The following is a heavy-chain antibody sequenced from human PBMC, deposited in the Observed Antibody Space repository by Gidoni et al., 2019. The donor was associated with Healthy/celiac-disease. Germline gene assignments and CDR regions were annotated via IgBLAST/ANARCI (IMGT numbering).Heavy chain of an antibody. CDR3: ARLPHQFMITFGGPKIN. D-gene: IGHD3-16*01. CDR2: INHSGST. CDR1: GGSFSGYY. V-gene: IGHV4-34*01. Sequence: QVQLQQWGAGLLTPSETLSLTCAVYGGSFSGYYWSWIRQPPGKGLEWIGEINHSGSTNYNPSLKSRVTISVDTSKNQFSLKLSSVTAAETAVYYCARLPHQFMITFGGPKINWGQGTLVTVSS. J-gene: IGHJ4*02.